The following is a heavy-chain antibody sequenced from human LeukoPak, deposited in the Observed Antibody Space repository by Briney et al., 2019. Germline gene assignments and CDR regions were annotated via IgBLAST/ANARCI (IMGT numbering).Heavy chain of an antibody. Sequence: PGRSLRLSCAASGFTFDDYAMHRVRQAPGKGLEWVSGISWNSGSIGYADSVKGRFTISRDNAKNSLYLQMNSLRAEDTALYYCAKGVEVVPAAAHYFDYWGQGTLVTVSS. J-gene: IGHJ4*02. V-gene: IGHV3-9*01. D-gene: IGHD2-2*01. CDR3: AKGVEVVPAAAHYFDY. CDR1: GFTFDDYA. CDR2: ISWNSGSI.